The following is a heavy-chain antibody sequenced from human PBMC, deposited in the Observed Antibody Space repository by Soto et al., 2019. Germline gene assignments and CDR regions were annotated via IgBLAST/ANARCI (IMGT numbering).Heavy chain of an antibody. CDR2: ISYDGSNK. CDR1: GFTFSSYG. CDR3: AKDAIIRYFDWPDY. J-gene: IGHJ4*02. Sequence: QVQLVESGGGVVQPGRSLRLSCAASGFTFSSYGMHWVRQAPGKGLEWVAVISYDGSNKYYADSVKGRFTISRDNSKNTLYLQMNSLRAEDTAVYYCAKDAIIRYFDWPDYWGQGTLVTVSS. V-gene: IGHV3-30*18. D-gene: IGHD3-9*01.